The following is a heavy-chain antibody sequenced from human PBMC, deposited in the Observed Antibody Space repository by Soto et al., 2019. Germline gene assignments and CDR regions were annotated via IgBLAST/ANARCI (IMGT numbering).Heavy chain of an antibody. CDR3: ARQSGIAAAAAYYYYGMDV. J-gene: IGHJ6*02. CDR1: GYRFAGYW. V-gene: IGHV5-51*01. Sequence: PVASLKISCKGSGYRFAGYWITWVRPMPGKGLEWMGIIYPGDSDTRYSPSFQGQVTTSADKSISTAYLQWSSLKASDTAMYSCARQSGIAAAAAYYYYGMDVWGQGTTVTVSS. D-gene: IGHD6-13*01. CDR2: IYPGDSDT.